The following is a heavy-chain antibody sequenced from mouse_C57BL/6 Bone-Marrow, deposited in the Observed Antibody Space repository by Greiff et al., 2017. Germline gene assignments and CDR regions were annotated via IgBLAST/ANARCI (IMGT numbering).Heavy chain of an antibody. J-gene: IGHJ2*01. CDR2: INPSSGCT. CDR3: ATSDYYGSSYYFAF. V-gene: IGHV1-7*01. CDR1: GYTFTSYW. Sequence: QVQLKQSGAELAKPGASVKLSCKASGYTFTSYWMHWVKQRPGQGLEWIGFINPSSGCTKYNQKFKDKATLTADKSSRTAYMQLSSLTYEDSAGYYCATSDYYGSSYYFAFWGQGTTRPVSS. D-gene: IGHD1-1*01.